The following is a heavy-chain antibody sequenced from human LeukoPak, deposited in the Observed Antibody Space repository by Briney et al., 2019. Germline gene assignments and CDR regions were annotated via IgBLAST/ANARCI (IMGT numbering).Heavy chain of an antibody. J-gene: IGHJ4*02. CDR2: ISTTGTI. V-gene: IGHV3-48*01. CDR1: GFTLVRLK. Sequence: TGGSRSPSWAASGFTLVRLKLNWPPRAPGKGLEWLSYISTTGTIYYAESVKGRFSISRDNAKNSLYLQMNSLRPEDTAVYYCARDSLIFGVVTTFDYWGQGTLVTVSS. D-gene: IGHD3-3*01. CDR3: ARDSLIFGVVTTFDY.